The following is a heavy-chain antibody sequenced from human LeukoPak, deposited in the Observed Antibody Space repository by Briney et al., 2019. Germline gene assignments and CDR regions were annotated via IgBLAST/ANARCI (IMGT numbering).Heavy chain of an antibody. CDR2: IYTSGST. J-gene: IGHJ4*02. CDR1: GGSISSYY. CDR3: ARSNCGCDCYLFDY. D-gene: IGHD2-21*02. V-gene: IGHV4-4*09. Sequence: SETLSLTCTVSGGSISSYYWSWIRQPPGKGLEWIGYIYTSGSTNYNPSLKSRVTISVDTSKNQFSLKLSSVTAADTAVYYCARSNCGCDCYLFDYWGQGTLVTVSS.